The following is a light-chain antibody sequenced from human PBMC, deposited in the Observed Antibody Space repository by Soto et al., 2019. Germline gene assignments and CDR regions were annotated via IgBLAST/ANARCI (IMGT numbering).Light chain of an antibody. J-gene: IGLJ1*01. V-gene: IGLV2-8*01. CDR3: VSFAGGTYV. CDR1: SSDVVGDIF. Sequence: QSALAQPPSASGSPGQSVTISCTGTSSDVVGDIFVSWYQQHPGKVPKLIIYDVNKRPSGVPDRFSGSKYGNTASLTVSGLQAEDEGDYYCVSFAGGTYVFGTGTRAPS. CDR2: DVN.